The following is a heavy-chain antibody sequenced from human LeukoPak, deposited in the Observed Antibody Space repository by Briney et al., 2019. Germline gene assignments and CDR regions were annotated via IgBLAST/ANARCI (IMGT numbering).Heavy chain of an antibody. CDR3: ARGLIAAAGTRDAFDI. CDR2: MNPNSGNT. CDR1: GYTFTSYD. V-gene: IGHV1-8*03. Sequence: GASVKVSCKASGYTFTSYDINWVRQATGQGLEWMGWMNPNSGNTGYAQKFQGRVTITRNTSISTAYMELSSLRSEDTAVYYCARGLIAAAGTRDAFDIWGQGTMVTVSS. D-gene: IGHD6-13*01. J-gene: IGHJ3*02.